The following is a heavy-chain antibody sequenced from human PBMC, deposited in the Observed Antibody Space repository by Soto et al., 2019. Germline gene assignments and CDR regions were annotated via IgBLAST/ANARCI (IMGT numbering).Heavy chain of an antibody. CDR3: ARHTSNAPYSSDAHYYGMDV. Sequence: SRKGSGYSLTGYWISWGRQMPGKGLEWMGRIDPSDSYTNYSPSFQGHVTISADKSISTAYLQWSSLKASDTAMYYCARHTSNAPYSSDAHYYGMDVWGQGTTVTVS. CDR1: GYSLTGYW. CDR2: IDPSDSYT. V-gene: IGHV5-10-1*01. J-gene: IGHJ6*02. D-gene: IGHD6-19*01.